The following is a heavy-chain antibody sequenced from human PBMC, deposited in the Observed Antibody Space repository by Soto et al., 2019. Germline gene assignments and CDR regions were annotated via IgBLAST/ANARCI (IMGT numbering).Heavy chain of an antibody. V-gene: IGHV1-69*01. Sequence: QVQLVQSGAEVKKPGSSVKVSCKASGGTFSSYAISWMRQAPGQGLEWMGGFIPMFNRPHSARKFQGRVTITADESTSTSHMDLSSLRSEDTAVYFCARGQFHHVSNYYYALDVWGQGTTVTVSS. J-gene: IGHJ6*02. CDR3: ARGQFHHVSNYYYALDV. CDR1: GGTFSSYA. CDR2: FIPMFNRP.